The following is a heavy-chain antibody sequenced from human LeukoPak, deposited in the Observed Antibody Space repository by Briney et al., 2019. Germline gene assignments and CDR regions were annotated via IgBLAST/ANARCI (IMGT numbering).Heavy chain of an antibody. V-gene: IGHV4-59*01. Sequence: SETLSLTCTVSGGSISSYSWSWIRQPPGKGLEWIGYIYYSGYTNYNPSLKSRVTISVDTSKNQFSLKLSSVTAADTAVYYCARDYYDSSGRFDYWGQGTLVTVSS. CDR3: ARDYYDSSGRFDY. D-gene: IGHD3-22*01. J-gene: IGHJ4*02. CDR1: GGSISSYS. CDR2: IYYSGYT.